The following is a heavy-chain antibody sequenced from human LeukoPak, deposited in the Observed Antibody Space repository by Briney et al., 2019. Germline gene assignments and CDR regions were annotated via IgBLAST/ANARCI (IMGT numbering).Heavy chain of an antibody. J-gene: IGHJ4*02. D-gene: IGHD2-21*02. CDR2: IRYDGSNK. V-gene: IGHV3-30*02. Sequence: GGSLRLSCAASGFTFSSYGMHWVRQAPGKGLEWVAFIRYDGSNKYYADSVKGRFTISRDNSKNTLYLQMNSLRAEDTAVYYCAKVVVVTATNYYFDYWGQGTLVTVS. CDR3: AKVVVVTATNYYFDY. CDR1: GFTFSSYG.